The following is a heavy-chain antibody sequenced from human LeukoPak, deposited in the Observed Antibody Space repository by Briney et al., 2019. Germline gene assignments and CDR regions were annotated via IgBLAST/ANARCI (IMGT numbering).Heavy chain of an antibody. V-gene: IGHV1-69*05. CDR2: IIPIFRTP. J-gene: IGHJ6*03. CDR1: GYTFTSYG. Sequence: AASVKVSCKASGYTFTSYGISWVRQAPGQGLEWMGGIIPIFRTPDYAQKFQGRVTITTYESTSTAYMELSGLRSEDTAMYYCASGWHQNTLYYYYYLGVWGKGTSVTVSS. CDR3: ASGWHQNTLYYYYYLGV. D-gene: IGHD6-19*01.